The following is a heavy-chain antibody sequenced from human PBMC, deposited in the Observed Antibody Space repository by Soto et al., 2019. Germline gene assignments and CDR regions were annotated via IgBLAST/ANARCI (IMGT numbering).Heavy chain of an antibody. J-gene: IGHJ4*02. CDR1: GFTFTSSG. CDR2: ISYDGSNK. CDR3: AKGTLSGSYLDY. V-gene: IGHV3-30*18. Sequence: QVQLVESGGGVVQPGRSLRLSCAASGFTFTSSGMHWVRQAPGKGLEWVAVISYDGSNKYYADSVKGRFTISRDNSKNTLYLQMNSLRAADTAVYYCAKGTLSGSYLDYWGQGTLVTVSS. D-gene: IGHD1-26*01.